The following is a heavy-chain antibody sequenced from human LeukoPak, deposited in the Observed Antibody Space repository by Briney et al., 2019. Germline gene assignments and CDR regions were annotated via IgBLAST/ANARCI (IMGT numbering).Heavy chain of an antibody. Sequence: PGGSLRLSCAASGFTFSSYAMSWVRQAPGKGLEWVPAISGSGGSTYYADSVKGRFTISRDNSKNTLYLQMNSLRAEDTAVYYCAKDKHYGDYGDAFDIWGQGTMVTVSS. J-gene: IGHJ3*02. CDR2: ISGSGGST. V-gene: IGHV3-23*01. CDR3: AKDKHYGDYGDAFDI. D-gene: IGHD4-17*01. CDR1: GFTFSSYA.